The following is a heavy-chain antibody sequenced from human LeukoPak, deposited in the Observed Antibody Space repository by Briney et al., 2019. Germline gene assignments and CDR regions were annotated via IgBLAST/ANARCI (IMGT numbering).Heavy chain of an antibody. CDR1: GGTFSSYA. D-gene: IGHD3-10*01. V-gene: IGHV1-69*13. CDR3: ARDPRGYFDY. Sequence: GASVKVSCKASGGTFSSYAISWVRQAPGQGLEWMGGIIPIFGTANYAQKFQGRVTITADESTSTAYMELSRLRSDDTAVYYCARDPRGYFDYWGQGTLVTVSS. J-gene: IGHJ4*02. CDR2: IIPIFGTA.